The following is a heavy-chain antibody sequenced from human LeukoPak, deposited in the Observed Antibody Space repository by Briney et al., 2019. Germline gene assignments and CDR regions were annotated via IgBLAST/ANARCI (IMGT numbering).Heavy chain of an antibody. Sequence: SETLSLTCAVYGGSFSDYYWSWIRQPPGKGLEWIGEINHSGNTYYDPSLKSRVTISVDTSKNQFSLKLSSVTAADTAVYYCARSDGYGLVGIWGQGTMVTVSS. CDR3: ARSDGYGLVGI. J-gene: IGHJ3*02. D-gene: IGHD3-10*01. CDR1: GGSFSDYY. CDR2: INHSGNT. V-gene: IGHV4-34*01.